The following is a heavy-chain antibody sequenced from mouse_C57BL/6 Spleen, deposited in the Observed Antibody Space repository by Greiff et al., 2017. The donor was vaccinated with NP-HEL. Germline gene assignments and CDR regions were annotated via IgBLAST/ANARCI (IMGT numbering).Heavy chain of an antibody. CDR3: ARSRGPSYGSSYSYAMDY. Sequence: QVQLQQSGAELARPGASVKLSCKASGYTFTSYGISWVKQRTGQGLEWIGEIYPRSGNTYYNEKFKGKATLTADKSSSTAYMELRSLTSEDSAVYFCARSRGPSYGSSYSYAMDYWGQGTSVTVSS. V-gene: IGHV1-81*01. D-gene: IGHD1-1*01. J-gene: IGHJ4*01. CDR2: IYPRSGNT. CDR1: GYTFTSYG.